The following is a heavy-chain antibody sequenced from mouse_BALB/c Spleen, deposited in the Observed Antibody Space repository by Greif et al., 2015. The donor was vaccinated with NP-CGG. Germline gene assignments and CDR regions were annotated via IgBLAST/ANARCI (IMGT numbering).Heavy chain of an antibody. CDR1: GYTFTSYW. V-gene: IGHV1S132*01. D-gene: IGHD1-1*01. Sequence: QVPLQQSGAELVKPGASVKLSCKTSGYTFTSYWIQWVKQRPGQGLGWIGEIFPGTGTTYYNEKFKGKATLAIDTSSISAYMQLSSLTSEDSAVYFFARDGLLLRSSYDAMDYCGQGTSGTVSS. J-gene: IGHJ4*01. CDR2: IFPGTGTT. CDR3: ARDGLLLRSSYDAMDY.